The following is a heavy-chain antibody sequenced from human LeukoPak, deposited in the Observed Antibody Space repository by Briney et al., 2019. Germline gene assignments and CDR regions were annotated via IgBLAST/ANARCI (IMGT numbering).Heavy chain of an antibody. D-gene: IGHD5-18*01. J-gene: IGHJ5*02. CDR2: IIPIFGTA. CDR1: GYTFTGYY. Sequence: GASVKVSCKASGYTFTGYYMHWVRQAPGQGLEWMGWIIPIFGTANYAQKFQGRVTITADESTSTAYMELSSLRSEDTAVYYCARATRGYSYGYWFDPWGQGTLVIVSS. V-gene: IGHV1-69*13. CDR3: ARATRGYSYGYWFDP.